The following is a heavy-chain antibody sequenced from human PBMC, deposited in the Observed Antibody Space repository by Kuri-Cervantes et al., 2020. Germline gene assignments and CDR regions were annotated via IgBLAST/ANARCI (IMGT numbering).Heavy chain of an antibody. CDR1: GFTFSSYY. V-gene: IGHV3-66*01. D-gene: IGHD2-8*01. CDR3: ARGLRVMAYFDY. J-gene: IGHJ4*02. CDR2: IYSGGST. Sequence: GGSLRLSCAASGFTFSSYYMSWVRQAPGKGLEWVSVIYSGGSTYYADSVKGRFTISRDNSKNPLYLQMNSLRAEDTAVYYCARGLRVMAYFDYWGQGTLVTVSS.